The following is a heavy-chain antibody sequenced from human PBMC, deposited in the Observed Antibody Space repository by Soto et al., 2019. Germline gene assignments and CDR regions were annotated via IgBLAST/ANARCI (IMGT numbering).Heavy chain of an antibody. CDR1: GGTFSSYA. Sequence: QVQLVQSGAEVKKPGSSVKVSCKASGGTFSSYAISWVRQAPGQGLEWMGGIIPIFGTANYAQKFQGRVTITXXEXTXXAYMELRSLRSEDTAVYYCARGKKLAHDYYYGMDVWGQGTTVTVSS. D-gene: IGHD6-13*01. CDR2: IIPIFGTA. CDR3: ARGKKLAHDYYYGMDV. J-gene: IGHJ6*02. V-gene: IGHV1-69*05.